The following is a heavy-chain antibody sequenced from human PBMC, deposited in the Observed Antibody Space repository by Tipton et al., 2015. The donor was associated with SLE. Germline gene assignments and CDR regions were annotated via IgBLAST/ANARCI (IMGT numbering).Heavy chain of an antibody. J-gene: IGHJ5*02. CDR1: GGSISTYY. CDR3: ARALHDYYDSSGYYYWFDP. Sequence: TLSLTCTVSGGSISTYYWSWIRQPPGKGLEWIGYIYYSGSTNYNPSLKSRVTISVDTSKNQFSLKLSSVTAADTAVYYCARALHDYYDSSGYYYWFDPWGQGTLVTVSS. CDR2: IYYSGST. V-gene: IGHV4-59*01. D-gene: IGHD3-22*01.